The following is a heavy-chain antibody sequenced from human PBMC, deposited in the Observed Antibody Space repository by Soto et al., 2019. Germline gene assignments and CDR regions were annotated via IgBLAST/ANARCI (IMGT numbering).Heavy chain of an antibody. CDR3: ARATLVGANFDAFDI. V-gene: IGHV4-31*03. D-gene: IGHD1-26*01. CDR2: IYYSGTT. CDR1: GASITSGGYY. Sequence: QVQLQESGPGLVNPSQTLSLTCTFSGASITSGGYYWTWIRQHPGKGLEWIGYIYYSGTTYYNPSLKTRVTISVETSKTQFSLKLSSVTAADTAVYYCARATLVGANFDAFDIWGRGTMVTVSS. J-gene: IGHJ3*02.